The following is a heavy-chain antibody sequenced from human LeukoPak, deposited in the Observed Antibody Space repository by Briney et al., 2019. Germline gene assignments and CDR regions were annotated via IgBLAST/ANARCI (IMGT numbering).Heavy chain of an antibody. J-gene: IGHJ4*02. CDR3: ARAYSSSSPYY. CDR2: ISSSGSTI. V-gene: IGHV3-48*03. Sequence: GSLRLSCAASGFTFSSYEMNWVRQAPGKGLEWVSYISSSGSTIYYADSVKGRFTISRDNAKNSLYLQMNSLRAEDTAVYYCARAYSSSSPYYWGQGTLVTVSS. D-gene: IGHD6-13*01. CDR1: GFTFSSYE.